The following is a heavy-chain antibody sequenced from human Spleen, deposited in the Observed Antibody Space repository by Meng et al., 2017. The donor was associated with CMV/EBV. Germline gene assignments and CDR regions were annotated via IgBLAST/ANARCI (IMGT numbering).Heavy chain of an antibody. CDR3: ARDETDDSTGYSPGWFDP. J-gene: IGHJ5*02. V-gene: IGHV1-46*01. CDR2: INPSGGRT. Sequence: TFTGDYLHWVRKAPGQGLEWMGVINPSGGRTGYAQKFEGSATMTRDTSTSIVYMELSSLRSEDTAVYYCARDETDDSTGYSPGWFDPWGQGTLVTVSS. CDR1: TFTGDY. D-gene: IGHD3-22*01.